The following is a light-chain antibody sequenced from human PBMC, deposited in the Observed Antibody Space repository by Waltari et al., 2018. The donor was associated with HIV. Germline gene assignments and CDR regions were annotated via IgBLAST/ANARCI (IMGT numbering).Light chain of an antibody. Sequence: QSVLTQPPSVSGAPGQRVTISCTGSSSNIGAGYDVHWYQQLPGTAPKLLIYGNSNRRSGVPDRFSGSNSGTSASLAITGLQAEDEADYYCQSYDSSLSGYVFGTGTKVTVL. V-gene: IGLV1-40*01. CDR2: GNS. CDR1: SSNIGAGYD. CDR3: QSYDSSLSGYV. J-gene: IGLJ1*01.